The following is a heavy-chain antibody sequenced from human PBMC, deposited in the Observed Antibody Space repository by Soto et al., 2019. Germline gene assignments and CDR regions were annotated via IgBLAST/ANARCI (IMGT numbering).Heavy chain of an antibody. CDR3: ASLYYYDSSGYPSIDY. CDR1: GGSFSGYY. D-gene: IGHD3-22*01. V-gene: IGHV4-34*01. J-gene: IGHJ4*02. CDR2: INHSGST. Sequence: QVQLQQWGAGLLKPSETLSLTCAVYGGSFSGYYWSWIRQPPGKGLEWIGEINHSGSTNYNPSLKRRVTISVDTSKNQFSLKLSSVTAADTAVYYCASLYYYDSSGYPSIDYWGQGTLVTVSS.